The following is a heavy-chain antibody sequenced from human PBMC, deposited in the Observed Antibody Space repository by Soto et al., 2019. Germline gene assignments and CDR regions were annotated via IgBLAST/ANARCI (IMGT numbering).Heavy chain of an antibody. CDR2: IYDSGST. V-gene: IGHV4-31*03. CDR1: GGSISSGGYY. Sequence: QVQLQESGPGLVKPSQTLSLTCTVSGGSISSGGYYWSWIRQHPGKGLEWIGDIYDSGSTYYNPSLKSRVTISVDTSKNQFSLKLSSVTAADTAVYYCARDGFGQSIAARPGWFDPWGQGTLVTVSS. D-gene: IGHD6-6*01. J-gene: IGHJ5*02. CDR3: ARDGFGQSIAARPGWFDP.